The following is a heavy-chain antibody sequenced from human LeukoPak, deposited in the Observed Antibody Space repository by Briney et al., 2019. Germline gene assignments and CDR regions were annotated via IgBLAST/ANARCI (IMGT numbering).Heavy chain of an antibody. D-gene: IGHD2-2*02. CDR2: INPNSGGT. V-gene: IGHV1-2*02. J-gene: IGHJ6*02. CDR1: GYTFTGYY. CDR3: ARRAGHYNGMDV. Sequence: ASVKVSCKSSGYTFTGYYVHWVRQAPGQGLEWMGWINPNSGGTNFAEKFQGRVTMTRDTSISTAYVELSRLRPDDTAVYYCARRAGHYNGMDVWGQGTTVTVSS.